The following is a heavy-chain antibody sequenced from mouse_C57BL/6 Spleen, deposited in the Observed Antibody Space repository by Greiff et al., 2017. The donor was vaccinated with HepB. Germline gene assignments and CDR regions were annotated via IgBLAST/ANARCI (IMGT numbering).Heavy chain of an antibody. CDR3: VRQDYSNYWFAY. CDR1: GFSFNTYA. D-gene: IGHD2-5*01. J-gene: IGHJ3*01. CDR2: IRSKSNNYAT. Sequence: GGGLVQPKGSLTLSCAASGFSFNTYAMNWVRQAPGKGLEWVARIRSKSNNYATYYADSVKDRFTISRDDSESMLYLQMNNLKTEDTAMYYCVRQDYSNYWFAYWGQGTLVTVSA. V-gene: IGHV10-1*01.